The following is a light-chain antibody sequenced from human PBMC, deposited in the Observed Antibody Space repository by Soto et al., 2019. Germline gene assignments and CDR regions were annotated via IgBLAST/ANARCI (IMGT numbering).Light chain of an antibody. J-gene: IGKJ5*01. V-gene: IGKV3-15*01. CDR1: QSISSN. CDR2: GAS. Sequence: EFVLTQSPGTLSLSPGERATLSCRASQSISSNLAWYQQKPGQAPRLLIHGASSRATGLPARFSGSGSGTEFTLTITSLQSEDFAVYYCQQYYKWPPITFGQGTRLEIK. CDR3: QQYYKWPPIT.